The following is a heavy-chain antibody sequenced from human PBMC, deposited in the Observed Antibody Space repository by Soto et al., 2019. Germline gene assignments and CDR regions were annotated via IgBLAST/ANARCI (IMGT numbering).Heavy chain of an antibody. J-gene: IGHJ1*01. D-gene: IGHD3-22*01. CDR1: GYTFTHYH. CDR3: AREAINRSGYSRYFQH. Sequence: ASVKVSCKASGYTFTHYHVYWVRQAPGRGLEWLGMINPSGGSTTYAQNLQGRVTMTRDTSTNTVYMELSSLRSEDTAVYYCAREAINRSGYSRYFQHWGQGTLVTVSS. V-gene: IGHV1-46*01. CDR2: INPSGGST.